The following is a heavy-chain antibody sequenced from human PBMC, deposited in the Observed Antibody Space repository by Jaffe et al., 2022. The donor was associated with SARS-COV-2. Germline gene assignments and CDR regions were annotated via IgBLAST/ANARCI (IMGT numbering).Heavy chain of an antibody. V-gene: IGHV3-74*01. Sequence: EVQLVESGGGLVQPGGSLRLSCAASGFTFSSYWMHWVRQAPGKGLVWVSRINSDGSSTSYADSVKGRFTISRDNAKNTLYLQMNSLRAEDTAVYYCARRAGSSGPGGNNWFDPWGQGTLVTVSS. CDR2: INSDGSST. CDR3: ARRAGSSGPGGNNWFDP. J-gene: IGHJ5*02. D-gene: IGHD3-22*01. CDR1: GFTFSSYW.